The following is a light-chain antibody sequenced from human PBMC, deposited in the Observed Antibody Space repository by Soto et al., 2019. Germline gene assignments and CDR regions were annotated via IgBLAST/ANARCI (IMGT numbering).Light chain of an antibody. V-gene: IGKV3-15*01. CDR2: GAS. J-gene: IGKJ1*01. Sequence: EIVMTQSPSTLSVSPGERATLSCRGSQGVSNNLAWFQQRPGQAPRLLIYGASTRATGIPARFSGSGSGTEFTLTISSLQSEDCAIYYCQQYDNWPPVTFGQGTKVDIK. CDR3: QQYDNWPPVT. CDR1: QGVSNN.